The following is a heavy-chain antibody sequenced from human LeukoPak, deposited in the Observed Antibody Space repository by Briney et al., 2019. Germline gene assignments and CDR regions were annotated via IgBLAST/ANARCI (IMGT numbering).Heavy chain of an antibody. Sequence: SETLSLTCTVSGGSISSYYWSWIRQPPGKGLEWIGYIYYSGSTNYNPSLKSRVTISVDTSKNQFSLKLSSVTAADTAVYYCASFELGMGYYYYYYMDVWGKGTTVTVSS. CDR3: ASFELGMGYYYYYYMDV. V-gene: IGHV4-59*01. CDR2: IYYSGST. D-gene: IGHD7-27*01. J-gene: IGHJ6*03. CDR1: GGSISSYY.